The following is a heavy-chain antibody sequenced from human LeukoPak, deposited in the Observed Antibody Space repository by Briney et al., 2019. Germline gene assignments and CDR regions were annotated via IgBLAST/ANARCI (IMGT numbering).Heavy chain of an antibody. J-gene: IGHJ4*02. Sequence: GGSLRLSCAASEFTLSSYSMNWVRQAPGKGLEWVSSISSSSSYIYYADSVKGRFTISRDNAKNSLYLQMNSLRAEDTAVYYCARVGVTNYFDYWGQGTLVTVSS. D-gene: IGHD2-2*01. V-gene: IGHV3-21*01. CDR1: EFTLSSYS. CDR3: ARVGVTNYFDY. CDR2: ISSSSSYI.